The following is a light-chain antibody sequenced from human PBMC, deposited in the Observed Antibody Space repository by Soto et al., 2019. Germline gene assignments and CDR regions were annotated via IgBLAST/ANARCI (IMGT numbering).Light chain of an antibody. J-gene: IGKJ4*01. CDR3: QQYNYWPLT. Sequence: EIVMTQSPATLSVSPGERVTLSCRASQSVCIYLAWYQQRPGQAPRPLIYGASTRATGIPARFXASGSGTXXXXXXXXXQSEDFAVYYCQQYNYWPLTFGGGTRVEI. CDR1: QSVCIY. V-gene: IGKV3-15*01. CDR2: GAS.